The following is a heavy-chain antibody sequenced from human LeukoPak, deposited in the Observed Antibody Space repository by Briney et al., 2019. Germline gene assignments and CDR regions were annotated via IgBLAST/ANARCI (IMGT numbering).Heavy chain of an antibody. J-gene: IGHJ4*02. CDR2: INSDGSST. Sequence: PGGSLRLSCAASGFTFSSYWMHWVRQAPGKGLVWVSRINSDGSSTSYADSVKGRFTISRDNAKNTLYLQMNSLRAEDTAVYYCASPRRYSSGWYTYWGQGTRVTVSS. D-gene: IGHD6-19*01. CDR3: ASPRRYSSGWYTY. V-gene: IGHV3-74*01. CDR1: GFTFSSYW.